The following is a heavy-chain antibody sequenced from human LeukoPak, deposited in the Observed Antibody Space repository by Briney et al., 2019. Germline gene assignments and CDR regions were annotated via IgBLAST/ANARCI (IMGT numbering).Heavy chain of an antibody. CDR1: GGSVSTTTSY. J-gene: IGHJ4*02. CDR3: ARRRIVTRPAYYFDF. D-gene: IGHD2-2*01. Sequence: SETLSLTCTVSGGSVSTTTSYWDWTRRPPGKGLEWIGSVHYTGSTYYNLSLKSRVTISVDTSENHFSLRLSSVTAADTAVYFCARRRIVTRPAYYFDFWGQGALVTVSS. CDR2: VHYTGST. V-gene: IGHV4-39*02.